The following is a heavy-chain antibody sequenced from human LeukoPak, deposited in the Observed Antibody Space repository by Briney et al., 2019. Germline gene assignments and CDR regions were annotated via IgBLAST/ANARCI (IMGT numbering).Heavy chain of an antibody. CDR2: ISSSSSYT. V-gene: IGHV3-11*03. CDR3: AKINNYYGSGSYPYYFDY. CDR1: GFTFSDYY. D-gene: IGHD3-10*01. J-gene: IGHJ4*02. Sequence: GGSLRLSCAASGFTFSDYYMSWIRQAPGKGLEWVSYISSSSSYTNYADSVKGRFTISRDNAKNSLYLQMNSLRAEDTAVYYCAKINNYYGSGSYPYYFDYWGQGTLVTVSS.